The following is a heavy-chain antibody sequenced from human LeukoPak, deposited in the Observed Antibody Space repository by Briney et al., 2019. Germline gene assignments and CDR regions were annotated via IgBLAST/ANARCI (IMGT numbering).Heavy chain of an antibody. Sequence: GASVKVSCKASGYTFTSYDINWVRQATGQGLEWMGWMNPNSGNTGYAQKFQGRVTMTRNTSISTAYMELSSLRSEDTAVYYCARDPGLGYCSSTSCQGGWFDPWGQGTLVTVSS. V-gene: IGHV1-8*01. D-gene: IGHD2-2*01. CDR2: MNPNSGNT. J-gene: IGHJ5*02. CDR3: ARDPGLGYCSSTSCQGGWFDP. CDR1: GYTFTSYD.